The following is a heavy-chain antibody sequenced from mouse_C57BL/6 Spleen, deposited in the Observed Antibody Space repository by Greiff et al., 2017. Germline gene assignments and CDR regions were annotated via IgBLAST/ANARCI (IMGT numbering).Heavy chain of an antibody. CDR1: GFTFSNYW. CDR3: TVGFSYYGSSWGY. J-gene: IGHJ2*01. D-gene: IGHD1-1*01. CDR2: IRLKSDNYAT. Sequence: DVKVEESGGGLVQPGGSMKLSCVASGFTFSNYWMNWVRQSPEKGLEWVAQIRLKSDNYATHYAESVKGRFTISRDDSKSSVYLQMNNLRAEDTGIYYCTVGFSYYGSSWGYWGQGTTLTVSS. V-gene: IGHV6-3*01.